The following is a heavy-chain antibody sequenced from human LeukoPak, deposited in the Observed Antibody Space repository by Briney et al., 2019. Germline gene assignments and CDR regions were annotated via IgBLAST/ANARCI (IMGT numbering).Heavy chain of an antibody. V-gene: IGHV1-69*13. CDR2: IIPIFGTA. CDR1: GGTLSSYT. CDR3: AIPGVSDY. Sequence: SVKVSCKASGGTLSSYTITWVRQAPGQGLEWMGGIIPIFGTADYAQKFQGRVTITADESTSTAYMELSSLRSEYTAVYYCAIPGVSDYWGQGTLVTVSS. J-gene: IGHJ4*02.